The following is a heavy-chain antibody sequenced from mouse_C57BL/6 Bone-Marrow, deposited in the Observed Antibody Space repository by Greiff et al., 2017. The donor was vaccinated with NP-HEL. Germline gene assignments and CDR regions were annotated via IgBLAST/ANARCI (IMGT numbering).Heavy chain of an antibody. CDR3: ARGRRLAWFAY. J-gene: IGHJ3*01. V-gene: IGHV1-64*01. CDR2: IHPNSGST. CDR1: GYTFTSYW. Sequence: QVQLKQPGAELVKPGASVKLSCKASGYTFTSYWMHWVKQRPGQGLAWIGMIHPNSGSTNYNEKFKSKATLTVDKSSSTAYMQLSSLTSEDSAVYYCARGRRLAWFAYWGQGTLVTVSA.